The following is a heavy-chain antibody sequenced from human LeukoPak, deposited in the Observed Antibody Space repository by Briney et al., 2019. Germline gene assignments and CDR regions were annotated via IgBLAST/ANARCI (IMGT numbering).Heavy chain of an antibody. V-gene: IGHV4-34*01. J-gene: IGHJ4*02. Sequence: SETLSLTCAVYGGSFSGYYWSWIRQPPGKGLEWLGEINHSGSTNYNPSLKSRVTISVDTSKNQFSLKLSSVTAADTAVYYCARLVYYDSSGYTWGQGTLVTVSS. D-gene: IGHD3-22*01. CDR2: INHSGST. CDR1: GGSFSGYY. CDR3: ARLVYYDSSGYT.